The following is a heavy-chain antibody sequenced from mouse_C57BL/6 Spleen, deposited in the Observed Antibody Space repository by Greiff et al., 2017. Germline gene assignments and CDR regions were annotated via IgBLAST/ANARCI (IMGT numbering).Heavy chain of an antibody. CDR2: ILPGSGST. CDR1: GYTFTGYW. D-gene: IGHD1-1*01. J-gene: IGHJ1*03. Sequence: QVHVKQSGAELMKPGASVKLSCKATGYTFTGYWIEWVKQRPGHGLEWIGEILPGSGSTNYNEKFKGKATFTADTSSNPAYMQLSSLTTEDSAIYYCDDPDSSSYDWYFDVWGTGTTVTVSS. V-gene: IGHV1-9*01. CDR3: DDPDSSSYDWYFDV.